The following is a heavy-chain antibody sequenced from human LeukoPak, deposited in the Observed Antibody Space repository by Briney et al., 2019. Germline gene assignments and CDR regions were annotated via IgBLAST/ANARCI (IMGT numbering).Heavy chain of an antibody. CDR2: INPNSGGT. Sequence: ASVKVSCKASGYTFTGYYIHWVRQAPGQGLEWMGWINPNSGGTNYAQKFQGRVTMTRDTSISTAYMELSRLRSDDTAVYYCAREDYYDSSGYYNNKEYFQHWGQGTLVTVSS. V-gene: IGHV1-2*02. CDR3: AREDYYDSSGYYNNKEYFQH. CDR1: GYTFTGYY. J-gene: IGHJ1*01. D-gene: IGHD3-22*01.